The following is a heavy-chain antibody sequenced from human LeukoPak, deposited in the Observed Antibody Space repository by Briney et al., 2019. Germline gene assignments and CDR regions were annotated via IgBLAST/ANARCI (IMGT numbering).Heavy chain of an antibody. J-gene: IGHJ6*02. CDR1: GFTFSSYA. D-gene: IGHD4-23*01. Sequence: GGSLRLSCAASGFTFSSYAMSWVRQAPGKGLEWVSGLSDSGGSTYYADSVKGRFTISRDNSKNTLDLQMNSLRGEDTAVYYCAKDRGGGFDVWGQGTTVTVSS. V-gene: IGHV3-23*01. CDR3: AKDRGGGFDV. CDR2: LSDSGGST.